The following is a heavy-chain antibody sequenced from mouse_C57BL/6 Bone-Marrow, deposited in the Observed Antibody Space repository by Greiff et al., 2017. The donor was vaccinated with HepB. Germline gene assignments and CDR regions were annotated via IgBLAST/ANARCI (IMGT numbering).Heavy chain of an antibody. J-gene: IGHJ3*01. D-gene: IGHD2-4*01. CDR2: INPGSGGT. V-gene: IGHV1-54*01. CDR3: AREYDYDFAY. CDR1: GYAFTNYL. Sequence: VQRVESGAELVRPGTSVKVSCKASGYAFTNYLIEWVKQRPGQGLEWIGVINPGSGGTNYNEKFKGKATLTADKSSSTAYMQLSSLTSEDSAVYFCAREYDYDFAYWGQGTLVTVSA.